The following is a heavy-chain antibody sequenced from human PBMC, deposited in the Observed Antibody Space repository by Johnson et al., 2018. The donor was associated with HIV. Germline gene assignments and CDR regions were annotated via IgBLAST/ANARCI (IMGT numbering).Heavy chain of an antibody. J-gene: IGHJ3*02. CDR1: GFTVSSNE. V-gene: IGHV3-38-3*01. CDR2: ISGGST. Sequence: VQLVESGGGLIQPGGSLRLSCAASGFTVSSNEMTWVRQAPGKGLEWVSSISGGSTYYADSRKGRFTISRDNSKNTLYLQMNSLRVEDTAVYYCAREREGAFDIWGQGTMVTVSS. CDR3: AREREGAFDI.